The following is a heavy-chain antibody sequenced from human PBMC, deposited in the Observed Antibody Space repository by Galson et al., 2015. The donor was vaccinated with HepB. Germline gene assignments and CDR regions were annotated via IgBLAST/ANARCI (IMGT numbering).Heavy chain of an antibody. V-gene: IGHV3-21*01. D-gene: IGHD2-15*01. CDR2: ISSSSSYI. CDR1: GFTFSSYS. Sequence: SLRLSCAASGFTFSSYSMNWVRQAPGKGLEWVSSISSSSSYIYYADSVKGRFTISRDNAKNSLYLQMNSLRAEDTAVYYCARDLCSGGSCYLYFDYWGQGTLVTVSS. J-gene: IGHJ4*02. CDR3: ARDLCSGGSCYLYFDY.